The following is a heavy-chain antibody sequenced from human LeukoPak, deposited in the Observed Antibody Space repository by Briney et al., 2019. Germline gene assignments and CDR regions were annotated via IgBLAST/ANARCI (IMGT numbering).Heavy chain of an antibody. V-gene: IGHV3-33*08. D-gene: IGHD1-26*01. CDR3: ARQSLGASGLDH. J-gene: IGHJ4*02. CDR2: VPYDGTSP. Sequence: PGGSLRLSCAVSGFTFNSHHIHWVRQAPNKGVDWMAVVPYDGTSPLHAASVNGRFPISRDNSKDTVFLQMNSLRVDDTAIYYCARQSLGASGLDHWGQGVLVTVSS. CDR1: GFTFNSHH.